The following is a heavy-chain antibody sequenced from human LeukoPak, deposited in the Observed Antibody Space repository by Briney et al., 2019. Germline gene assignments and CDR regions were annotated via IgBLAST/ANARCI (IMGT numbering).Heavy chain of an antibody. CDR2: ISGSGGST. Sequence: PGGSLRLSCAASGFTFSSYAMSWVRQAPGKGLEWVSAISGSGGSTYCADSVKGRFTISRDNPKNTLYLQMNSLRAEDTAVYYCAVPTLLYFQHWGQGTLVTVSS. CDR1: GFTFSSYA. CDR3: AVPTLLYFQH. V-gene: IGHV3-23*01. J-gene: IGHJ1*01.